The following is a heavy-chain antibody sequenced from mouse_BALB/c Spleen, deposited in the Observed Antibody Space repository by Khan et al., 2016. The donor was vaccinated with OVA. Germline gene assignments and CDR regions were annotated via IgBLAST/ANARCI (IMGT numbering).Heavy chain of an antibody. V-gene: IGHV3-2*02. Sequence: EVKLEVSGPCLVKPSQSLSLTCTVTGYSITSDYAWNWIRQFPGNKLEWMGFISYSGNTNYNPSLKSRISITRDTSKNQFFLQLNSVTTEDTATYYCARVYGGDFDYWGQGTTLTVSS. CDR3: ARVYGGDFDY. CDR1: GYSITSDYA. CDR2: ISYSGNT. D-gene: IGHD1-1*01. J-gene: IGHJ2*01.